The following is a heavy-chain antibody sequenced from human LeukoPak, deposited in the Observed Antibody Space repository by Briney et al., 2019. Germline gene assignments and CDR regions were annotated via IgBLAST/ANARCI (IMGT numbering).Heavy chain of an antibody. V-gene: IGHV4-34*01. CDR1: GGSFSGYY. J-gene: IGHJ4*02. CDR2: INHSGGT. Sequence: SETLSLTCAVYGGSFSGYYWSWIRQPPGKGLEWIGEINHSGGTNYNPALKSRVTISVDTSKNQFSLKLSSVTAADTAVYYCARGTDFWSGYYGYWGQGTLVTVSS. CDR3: ARGTDFWSGYYGY. D-gene: IGHD3-3*01.